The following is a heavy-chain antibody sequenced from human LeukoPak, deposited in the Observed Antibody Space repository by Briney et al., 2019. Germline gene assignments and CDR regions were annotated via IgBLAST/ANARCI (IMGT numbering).Heavy chain of an antibody. CDR2: MNPNSGNT. V-gene: IGHV1-8*01. D-gene: IGHD3-3*01. J-gene: IGHJ6*02. CDR3: ARGRESRYDFWSGYYSGSNPLMDV. CDR1: GYTLTSYG. Sequence: ASVKLSCKATGYTLTSYGINWARHATGQGLEWKGWMNPNSGNTGYAQKFQGRVTMTRNTSISTASTELSSLRSEDTAVYYCARGRESRYDFWSGYYSGSNPLMDVWGQGTTVTVSS.